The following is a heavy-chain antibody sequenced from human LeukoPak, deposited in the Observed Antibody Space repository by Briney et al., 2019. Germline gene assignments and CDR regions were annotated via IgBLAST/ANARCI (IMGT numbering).Heavy chain of an antibody. Sequence: PSETLSLTCTVSGYSISSGYYWGWIRQPPGKGLEWIGSIYHSGSTYYNPSLKSRVTISVDTSKNQFSLKLSSVTAADTAVYYCARLFPLCSGGSCYSVGFDYWGQGTLVTVSS. V-gene: IGHV4-38-2*02. J-gene: IGHJ4*02. CDR2: IYHSGST. CDR3: ARLFPLCSGGSCYSVGFDY. D-gene: IGHD2-15*01. CDR1: GYSISSGYY.